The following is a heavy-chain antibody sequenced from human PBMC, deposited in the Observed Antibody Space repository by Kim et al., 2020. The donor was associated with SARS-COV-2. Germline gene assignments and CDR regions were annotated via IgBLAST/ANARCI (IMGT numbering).Heavy chain of an antibody. CDR3: AKNPLGYCSSTSCYTYYYIDV. D-gene: IGHD2-2*02. Sequence: GGSLRLSCAASGFTFDDYAMHWVRQAPGKGLEWVSLISGDGGSTYYADSVKGRFTISRDNSKNSLYLQMNSLRTEDTALYYCAKNPLGYCSSTSCYTYYYIDVWGKGTTVTVSS. CDR2: ISGDGGST. V-gene: IGHV3-43*02. J-gene: IGHJ6*03. CDR1: GFTFDDYA.